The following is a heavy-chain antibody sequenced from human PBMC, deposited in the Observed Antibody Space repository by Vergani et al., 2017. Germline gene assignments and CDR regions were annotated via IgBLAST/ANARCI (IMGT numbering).Heavy chain of an antibody. V-gene: IGHV3-33*05. CDR1: LCKFSPFG. D-gene: IGHD2-15*01. Sequence: HPGTSLRLSCESSLCKFSPFGMHFVRHFPGNLLEWFSFISYYGGKTQYADSENCLVTISRDNSKTTLYLQMNSLRDEDRGVYYCARSSGGSATYLHYWGQGTLVTVAS. CDR3: ARSSGGSATYLHY. J-gene: IGHJ1*01. CDR2: ISYYGGKT.